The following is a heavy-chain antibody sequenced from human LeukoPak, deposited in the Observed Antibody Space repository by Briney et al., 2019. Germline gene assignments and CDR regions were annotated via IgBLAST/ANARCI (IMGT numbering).Heavy chain of an antibody. CDR1: GFTFSSYW. CDR2: INSDGSST. J-gene: IGHJ4*02. V-gene: IGHV3-74*01. CDR3: ARIGYYYESSGYYYHFDY. Sequence: GGSLRLSCAASGFTFSSYWMHWVRHAPGKGLVWVSRINSDGSSTSYADSVKGRFTISRDNAKNTLDLQMNNLRAEDTAVYYCARIGYYYESSGYYYHFDYWGQGTLVTVSS. D-gene: IGHD3-22*01.